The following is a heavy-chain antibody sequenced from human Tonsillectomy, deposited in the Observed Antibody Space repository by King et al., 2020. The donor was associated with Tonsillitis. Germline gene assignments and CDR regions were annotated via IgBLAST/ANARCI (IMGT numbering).Heavy chain of an antibody. CDR3: VKEKLCIFDY. Sequence: VQLVESGGVVVEPGGSLRLSCAASGFNFGDYTMHWVRQSPGTGLEWVSLITRDGGSTFYADSVKGRFTISRDNSKNSVYLQMNSLKTEDSAFYYCVKEKLCIFDYWGQGTLVTVSS. J-gene: IGHJ4*02. D-gene: IGHD3-16*01. CDR2: ITRDGGST. V-gene: IGHV3-43*01. CDR1: GFNFGDYT.